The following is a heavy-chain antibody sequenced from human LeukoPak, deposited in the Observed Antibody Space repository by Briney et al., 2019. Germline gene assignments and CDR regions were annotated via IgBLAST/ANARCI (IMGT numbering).Heavy chain of an antibody. CDR1: GGSISSYY. V-gene: IGHV4-4*07. J-gene: IGHJ4*02. CDR3: ARDEAAAGRAFDY. CDR2: IYTSGST. Sequence: SETLSLTCTVSGGSISSYYWSWIWQPAGKGLEWIGRIYTSGSTNYNPSLRSRVTMSVDTSKNQFSLKLGSVSAADTAVYYCARDEAAAGRAFDYWGQGTLVTVSS. D-gene: IGHD6-13*01.